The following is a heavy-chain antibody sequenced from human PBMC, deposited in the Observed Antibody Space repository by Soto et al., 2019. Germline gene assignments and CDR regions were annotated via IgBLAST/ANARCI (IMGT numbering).Heavy chain of an antibody. V-gene: IGHV3-23*01. CDR1: GFTFSSYA. J-gene: IGHJ4*02. Sequence: EVQLLESGGGLVQPGGSLRLSCAASGFTFSSYAMRWVRQAPGKGLEWVSAISGSGGSTYYADSVKGRFTISRDNSKNTLYLQMNSLRAEDTAVYYCAKESGSVVVPAALPGANFDYWGQGTLVTVSS. CDR3: AKESGSVVVPAALPGANFDY. D-gene: IGHD2-2*01. CDR2: ISGSGGST.